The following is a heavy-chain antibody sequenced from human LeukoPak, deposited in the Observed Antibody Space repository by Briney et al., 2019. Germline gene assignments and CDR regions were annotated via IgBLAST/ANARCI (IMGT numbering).Heavy chain of an antibody. CDR1: GSIFTNYW. Sequence: GTPLQISSQCSGSIFTNYWIGCVRPPRGKGLEWMGMIYPDNSDTRYSPSFQRQVTISADKSMNTAYLQLSSLKASDTAMYYCARHPLSLTLGVLIGGFDYWGQGTLVTVSS. J-gene: IGHJ4*02. D-gene: IGHD3-16*02. V-gene: IGHV5-51*01. CDR3: ARHPLSLTLGVLIGGFDY. CDR2: IYPDNSDT.